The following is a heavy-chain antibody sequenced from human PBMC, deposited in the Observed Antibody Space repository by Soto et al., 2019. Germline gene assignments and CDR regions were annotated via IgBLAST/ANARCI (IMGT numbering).Heavy chain of an antibody. J-gene: IGHJ1*01. Sequence: PGGSLRLSCAASGFTFDDYAMHWVRQAPGKGLEWVSGISWNSGSIGYADSVKGRFTISRDNAKNSLYLQMNSLRAEDTALYYCAKGPKAFAFCSGGSCYSSEYFQHWGQGTLVTVSS. CDR2: ISWNSGSI. D-gene: IGHD2-15*01. CDR1: GFTFDDYA. V-gene: IGHV3-9*01. CDR3: AKGPKAFAFCSGGSCYSSEYFQH.